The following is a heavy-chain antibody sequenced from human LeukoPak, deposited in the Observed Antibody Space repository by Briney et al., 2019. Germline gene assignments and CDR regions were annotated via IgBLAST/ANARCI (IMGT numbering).Heavy chain of an antibody. CDR1: GYTFTGYY. D-gene: IGHD3-10*01. CDR2: INPNSGGT. V-gene: IGHV1-2*02. J-gene: IGHJ4*02. CDR3: ATLAPGVRQYDD. Sequence: ASVKASCKASGYTFTGYYMHWVRQAPGQGLEWLGGINPNSGGTNYAQKFQRRVTMTRDTSISAAYMGLSRLRSDDTAVYYCATLAPGVRQYDDWGQGTLVTVSS.